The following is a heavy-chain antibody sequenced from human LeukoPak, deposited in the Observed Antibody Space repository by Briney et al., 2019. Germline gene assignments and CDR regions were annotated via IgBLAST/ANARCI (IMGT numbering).Heavy chain of an antibody. V-gene: IGHV1-18*01. CDR1: GYTFTSYG. Sequence: ASVKVSCKASGYTFTSYGISWVRQAPGQGLEWMGWIIAYNGNTNYAQKLQGRVTMTTDTSTSTAYMELRSLRSDDTAVYYCARVSPLLWFGESLSFDYWGQGTLGTVSS. J-gene: IGHJ4*02. D-gene: IGHD3-10*01. CDR3: ARVSPLLWFGESLSFDY. CDR2: IIAYNGNT.